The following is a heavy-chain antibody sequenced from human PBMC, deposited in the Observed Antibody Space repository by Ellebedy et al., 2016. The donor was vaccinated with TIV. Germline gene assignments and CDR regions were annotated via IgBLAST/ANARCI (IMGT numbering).Heavy chain of an antibody. J-gene: IGHJ2*01. Sequence: SLKISCAASGFRFDSAMYWVRQGPGKGLESVSGISGNGDSTTYADSVKGRFTVSRDNAKNSLYLQMNSLTTEDTAFYYCAKVDYYHSSRGGYYDLWGRGTLVTVSS. CDR3: AKVDYYHSSRGGYYDL. D-gene: IGHD3-22*01. V-gene: IGHV3-9*01. CDR1: GFRFDSA. CDR2: ISGNGDST.